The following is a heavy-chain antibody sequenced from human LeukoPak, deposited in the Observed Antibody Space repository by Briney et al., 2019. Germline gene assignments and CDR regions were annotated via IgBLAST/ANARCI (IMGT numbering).Heavy chain of an antibody. V-gene: IGHV1-46*01. D-gene: IGHD3-3*01. CDR1: GYTFTSSY. CDR2: INPSGGST. Sequence: ASVKVSCKPSGYTFTSSYMHWVRQAPGQGLEWMGIINPSGGSTSYAQKFQGRVTMTRDTSTSTVYMELSSLRSEDTAVYYCARDPSAYDLAASGYYYYMDVWGKGTTVTVSS. CDR3: ARDPSAYDLAASGYYYYMDV. J-gene: IGHJ6*03.